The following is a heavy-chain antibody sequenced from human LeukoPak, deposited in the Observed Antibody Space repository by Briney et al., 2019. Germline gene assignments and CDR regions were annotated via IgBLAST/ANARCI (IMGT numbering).Heavy chain of an antibody. V-gene: IGHV4-59*08. CDR3: ARHSLHRQWLDYYFDY. CDR1: GGSISSYY. CDR2: IYYSGST. Sequence: SETLSLTCTVSGGSISSYYWSWIRQPPGKGLEWIGYIYYSGSTNYNPSLKSRVTISVDTSKNQFSLKLRSVTAADTAVYYCARHSLHRQWLDYYFDYWGQGTLVTVSS. J-gene: IGHJ4*02. D-gene: IGHD6-19*01.